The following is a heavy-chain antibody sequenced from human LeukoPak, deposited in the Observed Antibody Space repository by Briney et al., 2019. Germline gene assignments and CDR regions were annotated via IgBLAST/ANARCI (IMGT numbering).Heavy chain of an antibody. CDR2: IYPRDGST. CDR1: GYSFTSNY. Sequence: ASVKVSCKASGYSFTSNYIHWVRQAPGQGLEWMGMIYPRDGSTSYAQKFQGRVTVTRDTSTSTVHMELSGPRSEDTAVYYCARDQEAFDYWGQGTLVTVSS. CDR3: ARDQEAFDY. J-gene: IGHJ4*02. V-gene: IGHV1-46*01.